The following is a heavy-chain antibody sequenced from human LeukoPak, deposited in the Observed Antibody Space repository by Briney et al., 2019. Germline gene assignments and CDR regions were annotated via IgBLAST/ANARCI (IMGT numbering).Heavy chain of an antibody. V-gene: IGHV3-9*01. CDR2: ISWNSGSI. CDR1: GFTFDDYA. CDR3: AKSSGDDIFYGMDV. D-gene: IGHD3-9*01. Sequence: GGSLRLSCAASGFTFDDYAMHWVRQAPGKGLEWVSGISWNSGSIGYADSVKGRFTISRDNAKNSLYLQMNSLRAEDTALYYCAKSSGDDIFYGMDVWGQGTTVTVSS. J-gene: IGHJ6*02.